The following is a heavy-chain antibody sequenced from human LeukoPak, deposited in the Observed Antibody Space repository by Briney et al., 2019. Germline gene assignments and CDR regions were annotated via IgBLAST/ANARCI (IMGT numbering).Heavy chain of an antibody. Sequence: SVKVSCKASGGTFSSYAISWVRQAPGQGLEWMGRIIPILGIANYAQKFQGRVTITADKSTSTVYMELSSLRSEDTAVYYCARDHGEYSSSWFDYWGQGTLVTVSS. J-gene: IGHJ4*02. D-gene: IGHD6-13*01. CDR1: GGTFSSYA. V-gene: IGHV1-69*04. CDR3: ARDHGEYSSSWFDY. CDR2: IIPILGIA.